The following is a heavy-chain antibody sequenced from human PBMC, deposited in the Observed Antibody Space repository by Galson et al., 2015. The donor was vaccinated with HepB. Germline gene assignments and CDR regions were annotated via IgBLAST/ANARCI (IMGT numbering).Heavy chain of an antibody. CDR1: GFTVSSNY. J-gene: IGHJ6*03. CDR3: AKALRDFWSGSHFYYYYMDV. Sequence: SLRLSCAASGFTVSSNYMSWVRQAPGKGLEWVSVIYSGGSTYYADSVKGRFTISRDNSKNTLYLQMNSLRAEDTAVYYCAKALRDFWSGSHFYYYYMDVWGKGTTVTVSS. V-gene: IGHV3-53*01. D-gene: IGHD3-3*01. CDR2: IYSGGST.